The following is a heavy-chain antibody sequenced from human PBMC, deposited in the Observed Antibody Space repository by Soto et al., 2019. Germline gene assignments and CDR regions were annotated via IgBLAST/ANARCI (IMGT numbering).Heavy chain of an antibody. D-gene: IGHD6-13*01. V-gene: IGHV4-34*01. Sequence: SETLSLTCAVYGGSFSGYYWSWIRQPPGKGLEWIGEINHSGSTNYNPSLKSRVTISVDTSKNQFSLKLSSVTAAGTAVYYCARGRGYSSSWYNYYYGMDVWGQGTTGTVS. CDR1: GGSFSGYY. CDR2: INHSGST. J-gene: IGHJ6*02. CDR3: ARGRGYSSSWYNYYYGMDV.